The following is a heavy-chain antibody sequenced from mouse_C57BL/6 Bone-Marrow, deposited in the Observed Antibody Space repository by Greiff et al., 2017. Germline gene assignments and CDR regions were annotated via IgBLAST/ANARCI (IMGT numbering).Heavy chain of an antibody. CDR3: ARRLLRWFAY. D-gene: IGHD1-1*01. J-gene: IGHJ3*01. V-gene: IGHV5-6*02. CDR1: GFTFSSYG. Sequence: EVKLQESGGDLVKPGGSLKLSCAASGFTFSSYGMSWVRQTPDKRLEWVATISSGGSYTYYPDSVKGRFTISRDNDKNTLYLQMSSLKSEDTAMYYCARRLLRWFAYWGQGTLVTVSA. CDR2: ISSGGSYT.